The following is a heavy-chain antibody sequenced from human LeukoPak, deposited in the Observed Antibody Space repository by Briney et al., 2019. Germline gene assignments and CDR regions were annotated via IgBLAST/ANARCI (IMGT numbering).Heavy chain of an antibody. CDR1: GFTFSLYW. Sequence: GGSLRLSCVASGFTFSLYWMHWVRQAPGKRLVWVSRMNTDGSTTDYADSVKGRFTISRDNAKNTLYLQMNSLGVEDTAVYFCASDFTGHDDYWGQGSQVTVSS. V-gene: IGHV3-74*01. D-gene: IGHD2-8*02. CDR3: ASDFTGHDDY. CDR2: MNTDGSTT. J-gene: IGHJ4*02.